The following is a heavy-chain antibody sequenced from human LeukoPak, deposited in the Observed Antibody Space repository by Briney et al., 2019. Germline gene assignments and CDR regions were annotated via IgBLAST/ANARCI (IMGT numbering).Heavy chain of an antibody. Sequence: GALRLSCAASGFTVSSNYMSWVRQAPGKGLEWVSVIYSGGSTYYADSVKGRFTISRDNSKNTLYLQMNSLRAEDTAVYYCARQRYNWNDLSYYYYMDVWGKGTTVTVSS. J-gene: IGHJ6*03. CDR2: IYSGGST. CDR1: GFTVSSNY. CDR3: ARQRYNWNDLSYYYYMDV. D-gene: IGHD1-20*01. V-gene: IGHV3-53*01.